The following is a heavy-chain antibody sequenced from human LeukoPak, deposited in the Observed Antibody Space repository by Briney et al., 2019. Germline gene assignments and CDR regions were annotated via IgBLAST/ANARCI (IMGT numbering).Heavy chain of an antibody. CDR3: ARGRRDGYNLEYFDY. D-gene: IGHD5-24*01. CDR1: GGSFSGYY. CDR2: INHSGST. V-gene: IGHV4-34*01. Sequence: PSETLSLTCAVYGGSFSGYYWSWIRQPPGKGLEWIGEINHSGSTNYNPSLKSRVTISVDTSKNQFSLKLSSVTAADTAVYYCARGRRDGYNLEYFDYWGQGTLVTVSS. J-gene: IGHJ4*02.